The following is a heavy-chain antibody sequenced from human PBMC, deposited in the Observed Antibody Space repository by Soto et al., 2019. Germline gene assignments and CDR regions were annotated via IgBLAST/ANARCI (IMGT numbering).Heavy chain of an antibody. CDR1: GFTFSSYA. V-gene: IGHV3-23*01. J-gene: IGHJ4*02. CDR2: ISGSGGST. D-gene: IGHD4-17*01. Sequence: GGSLRLSCAASGFTFSSYAMSWVRQAPGKGLEWVSAISGSGGSTYYADSVKGRFTISRDNSKKTLYLQMNSLRAEDTAVYYCARGGRGDYETRLFNYGGQGTLFTVSS. CDR3: ARGGRGDYETRLFNY.